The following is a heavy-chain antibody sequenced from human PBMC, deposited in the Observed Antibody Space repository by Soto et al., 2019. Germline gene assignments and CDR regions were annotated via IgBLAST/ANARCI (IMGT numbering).Heavy chain of an antibody. J-gene: IGHJ3*01. CDR1: GGSFSGYF. CDR2: VNHNGRN. V-gene: IGHV4-34*01. D-gene: IGHD6-19*01. CDR3: ARGGSSDWQVAFDF. Sequence: SETLSLTCAVYGGSFSGYFWNWIRQTPGKGLEWIGKVNHNGRNNYNPSLKSRVTISLDMSKNQISLKLTSVTAADTAVYYCARGGSSDWQVAFDFWGPGTLVTVSS.